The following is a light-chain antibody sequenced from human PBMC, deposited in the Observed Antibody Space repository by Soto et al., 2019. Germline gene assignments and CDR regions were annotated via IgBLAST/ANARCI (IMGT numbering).Light chain of an antibody. Sequence: QSALTQPASVSGSPGQSITISCTGTSSDVGGYNYVSWYQQHPGKAPKLMIYDVSNRPSGVSNRFSGSKSGNTASLTISGLHAEDAADYACSSYTSSSTLVVFGGGTKLTVL. V-gene: IGLV2-14*01. CDR2: DVS. CDR3: SSYTSSSTLVV. J-gene: IGLJ2*01. CDR1: SSDVGGYNY.